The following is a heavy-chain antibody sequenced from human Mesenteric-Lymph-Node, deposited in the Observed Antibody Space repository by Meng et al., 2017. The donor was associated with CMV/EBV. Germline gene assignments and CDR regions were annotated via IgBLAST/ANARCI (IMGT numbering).Heavy chain of an antibody. Sequence: GGSLRLSCAASGFSFSNYWMTWVRQAPGKGLEWVANKKQDGSENYYVDSVKGRFTISRDNAKNTLYLQMNSLRAEDTAVYYCARGEDYYYGMDVWGQGTTVTVSS. CDR3: ARGEDYYYGMDV. CDR1: GFSFSNYW. J-gene: IGHJ6*02. CDR2: KKQDGSEN. V-gene: IGHV3-7*01.